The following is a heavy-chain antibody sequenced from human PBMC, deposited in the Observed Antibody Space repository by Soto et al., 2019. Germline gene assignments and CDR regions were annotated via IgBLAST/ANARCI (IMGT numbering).Heavy chain of an antibody. CDR3: ARGEPFILVLEL. V-gene: IGHV1-69*06. CDR1: EDTFVSYA. D-gene: IGHD3-3*01. J-gene: IGHJ3*01. Sequence: QVQLVQSGAEVKKPGSSVKVSCKASEDTFVSYAITWVRQAPGQGLEWMGGVVPILGSTNYAQKFQGRVTFTADKSTNTAYMELSSLRSEDTAIYYCARGEPFILVLELWGQWTRVIVSS. CDR2: VVPILGST.